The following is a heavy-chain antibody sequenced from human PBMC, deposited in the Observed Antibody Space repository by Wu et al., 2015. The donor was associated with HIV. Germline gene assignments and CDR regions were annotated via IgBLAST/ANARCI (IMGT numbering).Heavy chain of an antibody. J-gene: IGHJ5*02. CDR1: GYNFNGFG. Sequence: QVQLVQSGIEVKKSGASMKLSCKASGYNFNGFGIVWVRQAPGQGLEWLGWISQWEQNKLYGQKFRDRLTLSADTITGTAFLELKNLRPNDSAIYCMRGPSTTAKEVGGYWLDPWGQGTLVTVSS. CDR2: ISQWEQNK. CDR3: RGPSTTAKEVGGYWLDP. D-gene: IGHD3-16*01. V-gene: IGHV1-18*01.